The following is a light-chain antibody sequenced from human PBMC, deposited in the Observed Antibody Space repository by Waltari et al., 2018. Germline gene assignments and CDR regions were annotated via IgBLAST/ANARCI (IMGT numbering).Light chain of an antibody. CDR2: GAS. V-gene: IGKV3-20*01. CDR1: QSVSSSY. J-gene: IGKJ1*01. CDR3: QQYGTSPWT. Sequence: EIVLTQSPGTLSLSPGERATLSCRASQSVSSSYLAWFQQKPGQAPRLLIYGASNRATGIPDSFSGSWSGTDFTLTINRLEPEDFAVYFCQQYGTSPWTFGQGTKVEIK.